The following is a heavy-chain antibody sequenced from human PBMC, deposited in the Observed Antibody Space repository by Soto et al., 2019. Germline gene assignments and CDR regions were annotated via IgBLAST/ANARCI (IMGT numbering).Heavy chain of an antibody. CDR3: ARGVVPEAGY. V-gene: IGHV1-18*01. Sequence: QVQLVQSGAEVKKPGASLKVSCKTSGYTFTGYGISWVRQAPGQGLEWMGWITVYNGNTNYAQKFQGRISMTTDTSTSTAYMELRSLRADDTAVYYCARGVVPEAGYWGQGTLVTVSS. D-gene: IGHD2-2*01. CDR1: GYTFTGYG. J-gene: IGHJ4*02. CDR2: ITVYNGNT.